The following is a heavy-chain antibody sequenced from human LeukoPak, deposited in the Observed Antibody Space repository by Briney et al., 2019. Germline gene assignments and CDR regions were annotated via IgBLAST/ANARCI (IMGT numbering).Heavy chain of an antibody. V-gene: IGHV4-61*02. J-gene: IGHJ4*02. CDR1: GGSISSGSYY. D-gene: IGHD3-3*01. CDR2: IYTSGST. CDR3: ARERSEYFDY. Sequence: SQTLSLTCTVSGGSISSGSYYWSWIRQPAGKGLEWIGRIYTSGSTNYNPSLKSRVTMSVDTSKNQFSLKLSSVTAADTAVYYCARERSEYFDYWGQGTLVTVSS.